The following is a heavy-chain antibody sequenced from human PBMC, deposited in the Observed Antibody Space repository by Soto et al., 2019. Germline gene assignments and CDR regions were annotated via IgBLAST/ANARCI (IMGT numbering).Heavy chain of an antibody. CDR1: GGTFSSYS. CDR2: IIPIFGTA. CDR3: ARDGGRHSGGIDY. J-gene: IGHJ4*02. Sequence: QVQLVQSGAEVKKPGSSVKVSCKASGGTFSSYSINWVRQAPGQGLEWMGEIIPIFGTANYAQKFQGSVTINADESTSTAYMELSSLRAEDTAVYYCARDGGRHSGGIDYWGQGTLVTVSS. D-gene: IGHD1-26*01. V-gene: IGHV1-69*01.